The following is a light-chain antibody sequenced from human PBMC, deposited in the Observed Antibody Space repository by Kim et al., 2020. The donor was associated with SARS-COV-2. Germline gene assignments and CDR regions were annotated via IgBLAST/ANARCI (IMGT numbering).Light chain of an antibody. CDR1: SSDVGVYNF. CDR2: DVN. Sequence: GQSVATSCTGISSDVGVYNFVSWYQHHPGKATNLMIYDVNKRPAVVPDRFSGSKSGNTASLTISGLQAEDEADYYCCSYSASSVIFGGGTQLTVL. CDR3: CSYSASSVI. V-gene: IGLV2-11*01. J-gene: IGLJ2*01.